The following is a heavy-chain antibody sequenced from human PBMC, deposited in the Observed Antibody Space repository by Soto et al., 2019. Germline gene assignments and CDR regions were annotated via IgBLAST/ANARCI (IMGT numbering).Heavy chain of an antibody. CDR3: AREASRRTYYYGSGSL. CDR1: GVSISSGDYY. Sequence: SETLSLTCTVSGVSISSGDYYWSWIRQTPGKGLEWIGNIYHSGNTYYNPSLKSRVTISVGTSNNQFFLELSSVTAADTAVYYCAREASRRTYYYGSGSLWGQGTLVTVSS. D-gene: IGHD3-10*01. J-gene: IGHJ4*02. CDR2: IYHSGNT. V-gene: IGHV4-30-4*01.